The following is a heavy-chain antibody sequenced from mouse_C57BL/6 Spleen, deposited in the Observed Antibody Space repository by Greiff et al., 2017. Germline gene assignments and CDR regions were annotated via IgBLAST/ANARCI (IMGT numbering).Heavy chain of an antibody. D-gene: IGHD2-4*01. CDR1: GFNIKDYY. J-gene: IGHJ2*01. CDR3: ARMEGYDYDEGAYFDY. CDR2: IDPEDGET. V-gene: IGHV14-2*01. Sequence: EVKLMESGAELVKPGASVKLSCTASGFNIKDYYMHWVKQRTEQGLEWIGRIDPEDGETKYAPKFPGKAPITADTSSNTAYLQLSSLTSEDTAVYYCARMEGYDYDEGAYFDYWGQGTTLTVSS.